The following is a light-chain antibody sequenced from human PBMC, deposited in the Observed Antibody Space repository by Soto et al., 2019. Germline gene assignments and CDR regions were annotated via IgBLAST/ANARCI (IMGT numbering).Light chain of an antibody. CDR3: CAYAGSSTVG. J-gene: IGLJ2*01. CDR2: EGS. Sequence: QSALTQPASVPGSPGQSITISCTGTSSDVGSYNLVSWYQQHPGKAPKLMIYEGSKRPSGVSNRFSGSKSGNTASLTISGLQAEDEADYYCCAYAGSSTVGFGGGTQLTVL. V-gene: IGLV2-23*01. CDR1: SSDVGSYNL.